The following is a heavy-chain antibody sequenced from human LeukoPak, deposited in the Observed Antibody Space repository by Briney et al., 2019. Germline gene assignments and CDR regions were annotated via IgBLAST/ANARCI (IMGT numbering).Heavy chain of an antibody. CDR3: AREGLLGWEPRGYFDY. CDR2: IIPIFGTA. J-gene: IGHJ4*02. V-gene: IGHV1-69*13. D-gene: IGHD1-26*01. Sequence: ASVKVSCKASGGTFSSYAISWVRQAPGQGLEWMGGIIPIFGTANYAQKFQGRVTITADESTSTAYMELSSLRSEDTAVYYCAREGLLGWEPRGYFDYWGQGTLVTVSS. CDR1: GGTFSSYA.